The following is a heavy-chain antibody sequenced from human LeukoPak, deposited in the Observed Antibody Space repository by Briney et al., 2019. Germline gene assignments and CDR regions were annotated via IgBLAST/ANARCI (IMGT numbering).Heavy chain of an antibody. CDR3: ARDSSLDPPY. D-gene: IGHD2-15*01. J-gene: IGHJ4*02. CDR2: ISAYNGNT. CDR1: GYTFTSYG. V-gene: IGHV1-18*01. Sequence: ASVKLFCKASGYTFTSYGISWVRQAPGQGLEWMGWISAYNGNTNYAQKLQGKVTMTTDTSTSTAYMELRSLRSDDTAVYYCARDSSLDPPYWGRGTLVTVSS.